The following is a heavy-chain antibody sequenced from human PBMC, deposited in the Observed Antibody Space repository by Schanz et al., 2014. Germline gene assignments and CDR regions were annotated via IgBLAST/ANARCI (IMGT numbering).Heavy chain of an antibody. CDR2: IKKDGSEK. D-gene: IGHD3-10*01. V-gene: IGHV3-7*01. CDR1: GFTFSGFW. CDR3: VRIGGSVFDY. Sequence: EVQLAESGGGLVQPGGSLRLSCAASGFTFSGFWMTWVRQAPGKGLEWVANIKKDGSEKYYVDSVKGRFTISRDNSKNSLYLQMNSLRAEDTAVYYCVRIGGSVFDYWAQGTLVTVSS. J-gene: IGHJ4*02.